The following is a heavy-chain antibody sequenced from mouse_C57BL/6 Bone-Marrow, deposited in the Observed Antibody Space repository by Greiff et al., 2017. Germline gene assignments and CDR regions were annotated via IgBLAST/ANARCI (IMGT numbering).Heavy chain of an antibody. V-gene: IGHV1-82*01. J-gene: IGHJ3*01. CDR1: GYAFSSSW. CDR2: IYPGDGDT. Sequence: QVQLKESGPELVKPGASVKISCKASGYAFSSSWMNWVKQRPGKGLEWIGRIYPGDGDTNYNGKFKGKATLTADKSSSTAYMQLSSLTSEDSAVYFCATYYYGSWFAYWGQGTLVTVSA. D-gene: IGHD1-1*01. CDR3: ATYYYGSWFAY.